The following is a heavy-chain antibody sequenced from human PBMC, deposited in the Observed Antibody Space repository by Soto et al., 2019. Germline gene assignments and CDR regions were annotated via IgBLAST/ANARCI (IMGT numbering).Heavy chain of an antibody. Sequence: SVTVSCKASGGTFSSYAISWVRQAPGQGLEWMGGIIPIFGAANYAQKFQGRVTITADESTSTAYMELSSLRSEDTAVYYCARGWVDPGVYYCYGMDVWGQGTTVTV. CDR2: IIPIFGAA. CDR1: GGTFSSYA. D-gene: IGHD3-3*01. V-gene: IGHV1-69*13. CDR3: ARGWVDPGVYYCYGMDV. J-gene: IGHJ6*02.